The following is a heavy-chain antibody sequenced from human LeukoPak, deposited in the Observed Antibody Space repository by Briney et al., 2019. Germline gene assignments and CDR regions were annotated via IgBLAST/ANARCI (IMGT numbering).Heavy chain of an antibody. V-gene: IGHV1-2*02. CDR2: INPNSGGT. Sequence: ASVKVSCKASGYTFTDYYMHWVRQAPGQGLEWMGWINPNSGGTNYAQKFQGRVTMTRDTSISTAYMELSRLRSDDTAVYYCARDARCSGGSCYAQWGQGTLVTVSS. D-gene: IGHD2-15*01. J-gene: IGHJ4*02. CDR3: ARDARCSGGSCYAQ. CDR1: GYTFTDYY.